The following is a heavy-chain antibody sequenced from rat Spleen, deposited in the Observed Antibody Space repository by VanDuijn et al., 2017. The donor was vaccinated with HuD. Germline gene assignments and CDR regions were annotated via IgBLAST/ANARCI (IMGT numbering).Heavy chain of an antibody. CDR3: TTQWELYH. V-gene: IGHV5-58*01. J-gene: IGHJ2*01. CDR1: GFTFSRYW. Sequence: EVQLVETGGGLVQPGKSLKLSCVASGFTFSRYWMYWVRQAPGQGLEWVSSVSNDGVNTYYPDSVKGRFTISRDNAKSTLYLQMNSLRSEDTATYYCTTQWELYHWGQGVMVTVSS. CDR2: VSNDGVNT. D-gene: IGHD5-1*01.